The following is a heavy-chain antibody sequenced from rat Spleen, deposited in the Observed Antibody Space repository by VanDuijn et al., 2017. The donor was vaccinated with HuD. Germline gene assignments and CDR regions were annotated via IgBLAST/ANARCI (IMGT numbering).Heavy chain of an antibody. CDR3: ARDNNYKAY. CDR2: INSAGST. Sequence: DVQLQETGPGLAKPSQSLSSTCSVTVYSIASSYRWSWLRKFPGHKLEWMGYINSAGSTNYNPSLKSRISITRDTSKNQFFLQVNSVTTEDTATDYCARDNNYKAYWGQGVMVTVSS. D-gene: IGHD1-10*01. V-gene: IGHV3-3*01. J-gene: IGHJ2*01. CDR1: VYSIASSYR.